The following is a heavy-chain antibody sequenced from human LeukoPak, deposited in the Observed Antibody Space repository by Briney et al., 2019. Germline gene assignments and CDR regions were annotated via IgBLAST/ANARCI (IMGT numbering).Heavy chain of an antibody. CDR1: GFTFSSYA. V-gene: IGHV3-23*01. Sequence: GGSLRLSCAASGFTFSSYAMSWVRQAPGRGLAWVSAISGSGGDTYYADSVKGRFTISRDNSKNTLYLQMNSLRAEDTAVYYCAKDQGYCSSTSCYADYWGHGTLVTVSS. CDR3: AKDQGYCSSTSCYADY. J-gene: IGHJ4*01. D-gene: IGHD2-2*01. CDR2: ISGSGGDT.